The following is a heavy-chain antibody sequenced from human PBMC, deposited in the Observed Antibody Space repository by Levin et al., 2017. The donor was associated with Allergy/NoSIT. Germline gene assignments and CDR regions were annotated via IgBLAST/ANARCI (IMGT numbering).Heavy chain of an antibody. Sequence: PGGSLRLSCTVSGGSISSSSYYWGWIRQPPGKGLEWIASVYYSGSSYYNPSLKSRLTISVDTSKNQFSLKLRSVTAADTAVYYCARVDVEKFFYDSSGKPYGMDVWGQGTTVTVSS. V-gene: IGHV4-39*07. CDR2: VYYSGSS. CDR3: ARVDVEKFFYDSSGKPYGMDV. D-gene: IGHD3-22*01. J-gene: IGHJ6*02. CDR1: GGSISSSSYY.